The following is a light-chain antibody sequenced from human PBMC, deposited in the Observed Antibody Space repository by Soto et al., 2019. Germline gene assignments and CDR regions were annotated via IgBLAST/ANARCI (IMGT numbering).Light chain of an antibody. CDR1: QSVARY. CDR2: AAS. Sequence: DIQMTQSPSSLSASVGDRVTITCRASQSVARYLNWYQQKPGGVPKLLIYAASTLQGGVPSRFSGSGSGTDFTLTISSLQPEDFATYYCLQSYSPPLTLGGGTKVEIK. J-gene: IGKJ4*01. CDR3: LQSYSPPLT. V-gene: IGKV1-39*01.